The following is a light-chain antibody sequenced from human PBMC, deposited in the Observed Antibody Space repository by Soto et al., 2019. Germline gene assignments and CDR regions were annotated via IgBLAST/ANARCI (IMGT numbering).Light chain of an antibody. V-gene: IGKV1-8*01. CDR1: QGISSY. Sequence: AIRMTQSPSSFSASTGDRVTITCRASQGISSYLAWYQQKPGKAPKLLIYAASTLQSGVPSRFSGSGSGTDFTFTISCLQSEDFATYYCQQYYSYSWTFGQGTKVEIK. CDR2: AAS. CDR3: QQYYSYSWT. J-gene: IGKJ1*01.